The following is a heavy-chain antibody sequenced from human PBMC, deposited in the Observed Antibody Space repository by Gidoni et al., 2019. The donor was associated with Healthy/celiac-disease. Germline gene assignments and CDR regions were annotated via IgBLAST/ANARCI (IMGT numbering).Heavy chain of an antibody. J-gene: IGHJ6*03. CDR2: INPGGGST. CDR1: GYTFTTSY. D-gene: IGHD2-2*01. V-gene: IGHV1-46*01. Sequence: QVQLVQSGAEVKKPGPSVKVSCKASGYTFTTSYMHWVRQAPVQGLEWMGIINPGGGSTSYAQKSQGRVTITRGTSTSPVYMELSSLRSEETAVYYCARGSHIVVVPVNDYMDVGDKGTTVPGSS. CDR3: ARGSHIVVVPVNDYMDV.